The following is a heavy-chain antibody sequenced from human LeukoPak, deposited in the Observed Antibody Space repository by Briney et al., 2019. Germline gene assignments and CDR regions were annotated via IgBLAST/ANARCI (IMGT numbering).Heavy chain of an antibody. J-gene: IGHJ6*03. CDR1: GFTFSSFG. CDR3: ARSEMGYYYYYMDA. D-gene: IGHD5-24*01. CDR2: ISSSSSSYI. V-gene: IGHV3-21*01. Sequence: PGGSLRLSCAASGFTFSSFGMNWVRQAPGKGLEWVSFISSSSSSYIYYADSVKGRFTISRDNAKNSLYLQMNSLRADDTAVYYCARSEMGYYYYYMDAWGKGTTVTISS.